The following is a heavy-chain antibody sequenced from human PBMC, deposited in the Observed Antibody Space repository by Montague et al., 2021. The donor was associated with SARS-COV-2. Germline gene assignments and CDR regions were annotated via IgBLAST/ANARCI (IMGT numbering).Heavy chain of an antibody. Sequence: SETLSLTCAVYGGSFSGYYWSWIRQPPGKGLEWIGEINHSGSTNYNPSLKSRVTISLDTSKNQFSLKLSSVTAADTAVYYCTREGYQVLWSDYYYYGMDVWGQGTTVTVSS. J-gene: IGHJ6*02. CDR3: TREGYQVLWSDYYYYGMDV. D-gene: IGHD2-2*01. V-gene: IGHV4-34*01. CDR2: INHSGST. CDR1: GGSFSGYY.